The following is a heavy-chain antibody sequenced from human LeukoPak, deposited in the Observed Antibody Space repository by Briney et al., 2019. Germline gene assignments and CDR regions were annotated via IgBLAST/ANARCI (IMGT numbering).Heavy chain of an antibody. V-gene: IGHV3-53*05. CDR3: ARGGDSSGTRRTACDI. CDR2: ISSGGST. D-gene: IGHD3-22*01. CDR1: EFSVSGNY. J-gene: IGHJ3*02. Sequence: GGSLRLSCAASEFSVSGNYMSWVRQAPGKGLEWVTVISSGGSTYYAESVKGRFTLSRDNSKNTLYLQMNSLRVEDTAAYFCARGGDSSGTRRTACDIWGQGTMVTVSS.